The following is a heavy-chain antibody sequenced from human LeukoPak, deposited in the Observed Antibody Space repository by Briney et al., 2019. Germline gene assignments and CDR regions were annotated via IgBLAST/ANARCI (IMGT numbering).Heavy chain of an antibody. CDR2: INHSGST. J-gene: IGHJ4*02. CDR3: ARGPWGYDFWSGRGGRFDY. V-gene: IGHV4-34*01. D-gene: IGHD3-3*01. CDR1: GFTFSSYA. Sequence: GSLRLSCAASGFTFSSYAMSWIRQPPGKGLEWIGEINHSGSTNYNPSLKSRVTISVDTSKNQFSLKLSSVTAADTAVYYCARGPWGYDFWSGRGGRFDYWGQGTLVTVSS.